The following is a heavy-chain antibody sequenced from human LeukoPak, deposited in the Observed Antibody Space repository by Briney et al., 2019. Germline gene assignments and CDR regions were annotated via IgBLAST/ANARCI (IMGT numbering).Heavy chain of an antibody. D-gene: IGHD4-11*01. CDR1: GFTFKTFG. J-gene: IGHJ4*02. Sequence: GGSLRLSCAASGFTFKTFGMHWVRQAPGKGLEWVAVISFDGSEKYYADSVKGRFTISRDNSRDTLFLQMSSLTPEDTAAYYCRAATRYLSNYFDYWGQGVLVTVSS. V-gene: IGHV3-30*03. CDR2: ISFDGSEK. CDR3: RAATRYLSNYFDY.